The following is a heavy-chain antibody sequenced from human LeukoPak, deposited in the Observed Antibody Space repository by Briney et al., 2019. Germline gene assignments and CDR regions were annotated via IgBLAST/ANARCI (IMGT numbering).Heavy chain of an antibody. CDR2: INPNSGAT. CDR1: GCTFTGYY. V-gene: IGHV1-2*02. Sequence: ASVKVSCKASGCTFTGYYIHWVRQAPGQGLEWLGWINPNSGATKYAQQFQGRVAMTSDTSISTAHMELSSLTSDDTAVYHCARDVGGSGNRFDPWGQGTLVTVSS. D-gene: IGHD3-10*01. J-gene: IGHJ5*02. CDR3: ARDVGGSGNRFDP.